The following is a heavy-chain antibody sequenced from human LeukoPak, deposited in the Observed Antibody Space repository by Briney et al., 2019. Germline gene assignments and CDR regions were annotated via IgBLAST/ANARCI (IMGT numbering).Heavy chain of an antibody. CDR1: GFTFSSYA. V-gene: IGHV3-23*01. CDR3: AKDYDFWSGYMRSTNWFDP. Sequence: GGSLRLSCAASGFTFSSYAMSWVRQAPGKELEWVSAISGSGGSTYYADSVKGRFTISRDNSKNTLYLQMNSLRAEDTAVYYCAKDYDFWSGYMRSTNWFDPWGQGTLVTVSS. D-gene: IGHD3-3*01. CDR2: ISGSGGST. J-gene: IGHJ5*02.